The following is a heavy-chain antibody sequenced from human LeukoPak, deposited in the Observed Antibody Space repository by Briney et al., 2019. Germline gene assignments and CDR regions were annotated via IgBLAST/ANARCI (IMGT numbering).Heavy chain of an antibody. CDR1: GGSFSGYY. Sequence: SETLSLTCAVYGGSFSGYYWSWIRQPPGKGLEWIGEINHSGSTNYNPSLKSRVTISVDTSKNQFSLKLRSVTAAETAVYYCASQLLYEGIDYWGQGTLVTVSS. CDR3: ASQLLYEGIDY. D-gene: IGHD2-2*02. J-gene: IGHJ4*02. CDR2: INHSGST. V-gene: IGHV4-34*01.